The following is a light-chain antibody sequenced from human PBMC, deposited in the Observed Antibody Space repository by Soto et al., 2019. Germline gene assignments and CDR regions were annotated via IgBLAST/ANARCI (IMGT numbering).Light chain of an antibody. CDR2: RAS. CDR1: QNTGNW. Sequence: IQMTQSPSTLSASVGDRVTITSRASQNTGNWLAWYQQKPGRAPKLLIYRASTLQIGVPSRFSGSGSGTEFTLTISSLQPDDFGTYFCLQYNTWAFGQGTEVEVK. V-gene: IGKV1-5*03. J-gene: IGKJ1*01. CDR3: LQYNTWA.